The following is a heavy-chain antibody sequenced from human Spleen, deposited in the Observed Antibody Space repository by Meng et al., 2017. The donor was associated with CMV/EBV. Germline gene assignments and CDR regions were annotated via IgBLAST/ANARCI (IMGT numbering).Heavy chain of an antibody. J-gene: IGHJ5*01. CDR1: GYTFTSYD. D-gene: IGHD6-13*01. V-gene: IGHV1-18*01. CDR2: VSTYNGNT. Sequence: ASVKVSCKAFGYTFTSYDLSWVRQAPGQGLEWMGWVSTYNGNTRYAHYLQGRVTMTTDASTNTAYMELRNLSSDDTAVYYCARVSAAYSSSWFDYWGQGTLVTVSS. CDR3: ARVSAAYSSSWFDY.